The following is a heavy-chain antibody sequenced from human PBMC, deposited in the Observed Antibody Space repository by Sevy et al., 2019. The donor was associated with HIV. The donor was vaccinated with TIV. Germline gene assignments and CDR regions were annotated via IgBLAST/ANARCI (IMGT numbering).Heavy chain of an antibody. CDR3: ARKYHDTSGYPRYSMDV. Sequence: GGSLRLSCAASGFTFSTYAMYWVRQAPGKGLEYVSAISGGGGNKYYGTSVKGRFTVSRDNAKNTLYFEMGSLRAEDMAVYFCARKYHDTSGYPRYSMDVWGQGTTVTVSS. CDR2: ISGGGGNK. CDR1: GFTFSTYA. D-gene: IGHD3-22*01. V-gene: IGHV3-64*01. J-gene: IGHJ6*02.